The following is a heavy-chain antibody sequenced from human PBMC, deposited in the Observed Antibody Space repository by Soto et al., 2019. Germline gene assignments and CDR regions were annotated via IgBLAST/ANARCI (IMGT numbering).Heavy chain of an antibody. CDR2: INHSGTI. D-gene: IGHD2-21*02. J-gene: IGHJ6*02. V-gene: IGHV4-34*01. CDR3: ARADRTLVTSYSLDV. CDR1: GGSFSGYY. Sequence: SETLSLTCAVYGGSFSGYYWTWIRQPPGKGLEWIGEINHSGTINFNPSLKSRLTISLDTSKKHFSLKLSSATDADTAAYYCARADRTLVTSYSLDVWGQGTTVTVSS.